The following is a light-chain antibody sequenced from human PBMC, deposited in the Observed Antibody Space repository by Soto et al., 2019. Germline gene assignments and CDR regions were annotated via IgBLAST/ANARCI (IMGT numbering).Light chain of an antibody. V-gene: IGKV4-1*01. J-gene: IGKJ4*01. Sequence: DIVMTQSPDSLAVSLGERATINCKSSQSILFSSNNKNYLTWYQQKPGQPPKPLIYWASTRESGVPDRFSGRGSGTDFTLTISRLQAEDVGVYYCWPYYGTPVTFGGGTKVEIK. CDR3: WPYYGTPVT. CDR2: WAS. CDR1: QSILFSSNNKNY.